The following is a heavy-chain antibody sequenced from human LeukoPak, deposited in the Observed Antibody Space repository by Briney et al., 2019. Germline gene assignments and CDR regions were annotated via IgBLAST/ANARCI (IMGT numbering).Heavy chain of an antibody. Sequence: SETLSLTCTVSGGSISSSSYYWGWIRQPPGKGLEWIGSIYYSGSTYYNPSLKSRVTISVDTSKNQFSLKLSSVTAADTAVYYCARVYDSSGVDYWGQGTLVTVSS. V-gene: IGHV4-39*01. CDR2: IYYSGST. CDR1: GGSISSSSYY. D-gene: IGHD3-22*01. CDR3: ARVYDSSGVDY. J-gene: IGHJ4*02.